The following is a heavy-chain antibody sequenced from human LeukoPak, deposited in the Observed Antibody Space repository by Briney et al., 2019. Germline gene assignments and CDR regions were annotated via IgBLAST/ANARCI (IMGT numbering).Heavy chain of an antibody. D-gene: IGHD6-13*01. CDR1: GGSISSGAYY. J-gene: IGHJ4*02. CDR3: ARGAGPFDS. V-gene: IGHV4-39*01. CDR2: VYYSGTT. Sequence: SETLSLTCTVSGGSISSGAYYWGWIRQPPGKGLQWIGSVYYSGTTYYNPSLNSRVTISVDTSKNQFSLKLSSVTAADTAVYYCARGAGPFDSWGQGTLVTVSS.